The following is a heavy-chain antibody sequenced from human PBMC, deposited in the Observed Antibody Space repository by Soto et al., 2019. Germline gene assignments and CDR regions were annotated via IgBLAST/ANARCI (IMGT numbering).Heavy chain of an antibody. CDR1: GYIFSSYW. V-gene: IGHV5-51*01. J-gene: IGHJ4*02. CDR3: ARYSSGWPYYFDY. CDR2: IYLSDSDT. D-gene: IGHD6-19*01. Sequence: PGESLKISCKGSGYIFSSYWISCVRQVPGKGLEWMGIIYLSDSDTRYSPSFQGRVTISADKSISTAYLQWSSLKASDTAMYYCARYSSGWPYYFDYWGQGTLVTVSS.